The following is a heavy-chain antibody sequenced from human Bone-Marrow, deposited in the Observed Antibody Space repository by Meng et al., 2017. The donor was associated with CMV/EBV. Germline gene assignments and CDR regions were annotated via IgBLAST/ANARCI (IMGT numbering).Heavy chain of an antibody. D-gene: IGHD3-10*01. CDR3: AKDGRGSAGAYYFDY. V-gene: IGHV3-43*01. Sequence: GGSLRLSCAASGFTFDDYTMHWVCQAPGKGLEWVSLFSWDGVSTYYADSVKGRFTISRGNSKTSLYLQMNSLRTEDTALYYCAKDGRGSAGAYYFDYWGQGTLVTVSS. J-gene: IGHJ4*02. CDR2: FSWDGVST. CDR1: GFTFDDYT.